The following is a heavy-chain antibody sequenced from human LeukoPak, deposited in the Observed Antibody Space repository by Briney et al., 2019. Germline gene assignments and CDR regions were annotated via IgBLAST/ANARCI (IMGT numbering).Heavy chain of an antibody. Sequence: SETLSLTCAVYGGSFSYYYWSWIRQPPGKTLEWIGYISYSGSTDYNPSLKSRVTVSLDTSKNQFSLRLSSVTAADTAVYYCARGTRLHSGSYSNDAFDIWGQGTMITVSS. V-gene: IGHV4-59*01. D-gene: IGHD1-26*01. CDR3: ARGTRLHSGSYSNDAFDI. J-gene: IGHJ3*02. CDR1: GGSFSYYY. CDR2: ISYSGST.